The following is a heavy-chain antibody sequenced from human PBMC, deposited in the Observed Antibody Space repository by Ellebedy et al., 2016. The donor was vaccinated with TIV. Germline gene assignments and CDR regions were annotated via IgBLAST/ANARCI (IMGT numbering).Heavy chain of an antibody. CDR1: GFTFSDAW. CDR2: FTTKTDGGTT. D-gene: IGHD3-22*01. Sequence: GESLKISCAAPGFTFSDAWMSWVRQAPGKGLEWVGRFTTKTDGGTTDYAAPVKGRFTISRDDSKNTLYLQMNSLKTEDTAVYYCTTEQAYYYDSSGYLDYWGQGTLVTVSS. CDR3: TTEQAYYYDSSGYLDY. J-gene: IGHJ4*02. V-gene: IGHV3-15*01.